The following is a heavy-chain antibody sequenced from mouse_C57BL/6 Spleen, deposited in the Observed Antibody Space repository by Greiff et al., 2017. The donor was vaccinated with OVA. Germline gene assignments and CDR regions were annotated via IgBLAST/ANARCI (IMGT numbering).Heavy chain of an antibody. CDR3: ARGGIYYGNYGWYFDV. CDR2: IYPGSGST. D-gene: IGHD2-1*01. Sequence: VQLQQPGAELVKPGASVKMSCKASGYTFTSYWITWVKQRPGQGLEWIGDIYPGSGSTNYNEKFKSKATLTVDTSSSTAYMQRSSLTSEDSAIYYGARGGIYYGNYGWYFDVWGTGTTVTVSA. CDR1: GYTFTSYW. J-gene: IGHJ1*03. V-gene: IGHV1-55*01.